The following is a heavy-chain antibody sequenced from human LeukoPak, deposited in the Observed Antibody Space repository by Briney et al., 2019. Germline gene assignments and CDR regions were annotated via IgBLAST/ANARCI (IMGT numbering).Heavy chain of an antibody. Sequence: GSLRLSCASSGFTFSSYWMTWVRQAPGEGLEWVANLKEDGSEKYYVDSVKGRFTISRDNSKSSLYLQMDSLRAEDTAVYYCARMMASIPRGVPDFWGQGTLVTVSS. V-gene: IGHV3-7*01. CDR1: GFTFSSYW. D-gene: IGHD2-21*01. J-gene: IGHJ4*02. CDR2: LKEDGSEK. CDR3: ARMMASIPRGVPDF.